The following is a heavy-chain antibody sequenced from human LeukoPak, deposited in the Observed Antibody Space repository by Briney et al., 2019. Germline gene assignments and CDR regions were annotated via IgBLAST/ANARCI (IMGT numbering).Heavy chain of an antibody. D-gene: IGHD3-22*01. CDR1: GFTFSGSA. CDR2: IRSKANSYAT. Sequence: PGGSLRLSCAASGFTFSGSAMHWVRQASGKGLEWVGRIRSKANSYATAYAASVKGRFTISRDDSKNTAYLQMNSLKTEDTAVYYCTRQPDRYYYDSSGYREFDYWGQGTLVTVSS. J-gene: IGHJ4*02. CDR3: TRQPDRYYYDSSGYREFDY. V-gene: IGHV3-73*01.